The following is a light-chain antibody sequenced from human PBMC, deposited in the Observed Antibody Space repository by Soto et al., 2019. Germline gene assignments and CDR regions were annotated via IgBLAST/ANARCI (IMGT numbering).Light chain of an antibody. V-gene: IGLV1-40*01. CDR1: SSNIGEGYD. J-gene: IGLJ2*01. CDR2: GNS. CDR3: QPHDGSVSGVV. Sequence: QSVLTQPPSVSGAPGQRVTISCTGSSSNIGEGYDVHWYQQLPGTAPKLLIYGNSNRPSGVPDRFSASKSGTSASLAITGREAEDGPDYYCQPHDGSVSGVVFGGGTKHTAL.